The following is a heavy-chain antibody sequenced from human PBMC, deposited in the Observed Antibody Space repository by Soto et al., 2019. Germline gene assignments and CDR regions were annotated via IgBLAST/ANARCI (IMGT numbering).Heavy chain of an antibody. V-gene: IGHV3-21*01. CDR2: ISSSSTYI. Sequence: EVQLVESGGGLVKPGGSLRLSCAASGFIFSNFNMNWVRQAPGKGLEWVSSISSSSTYIYYADSLKGRFTISRDNAKNSLYMQMNSLRVEDTAVDYCASVYCSGGYCYPKGGYWGQGTLVTVSS. J-gene: IGHJ4*02. CDR1: GFIFSNFN. CDR3: ASVYCSGGYCYPKGGY. D-gene: IGHD2-15*01.